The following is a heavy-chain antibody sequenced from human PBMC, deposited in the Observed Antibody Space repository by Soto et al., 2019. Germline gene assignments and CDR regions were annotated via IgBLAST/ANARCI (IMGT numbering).Heavy chain of an antibody. CDR1: GFTFSSYW. CDR3: ARGVAAALDY. Sequence: EVQLVESGGGLVQPGGSLRLYCAASGFTFSSYWMHWVRQAPGKGLVWVSRINSDGSSTSYTDSVKGRFTISRDNAKNTLDLQMNSLRAEDTAVYYCARGVAAALDYWVQEIVVTVSS. CDR2: INSDGSST. D-gene: IGHD5-12*01. J-gene: IGHJ4*02. V-gene: IGHV3-74*01.